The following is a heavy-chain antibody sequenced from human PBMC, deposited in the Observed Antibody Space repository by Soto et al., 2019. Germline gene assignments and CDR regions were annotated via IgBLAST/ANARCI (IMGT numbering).Heavy chain of an antibody. CDR1: GFTFSSYA. J-gene: IGHJ3*02. D-gene: IGHD3-3*01. CDR2: ISGSGGST. CDR3: AREAYYDFWSGYYTGMWAFDI. V-gene: IGHV3-23*01. Sequence: GGSLRLSCAASGFTFSSYAMSWVRQAPGKGLEWVSAISGSGGSTYYADSVKGRFTISRDNSKNTLYLQMNSLRAEDTAVYYCAREAYYDFWSGYYTGMWAFDIWGQGTMVTVSS.